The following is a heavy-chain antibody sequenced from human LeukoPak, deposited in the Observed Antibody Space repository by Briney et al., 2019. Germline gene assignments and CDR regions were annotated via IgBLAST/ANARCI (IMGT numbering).Heavy chain of an antibody. D-gene: IGHD4-23*01. CDR2: IYYSGST. J-gene: IGHJ3*02. Sequence: SETLSLTCTVSGGSISSSSYYWGWIRQPPGKGLEWIGSIYYSGSTYYNPSLKSRVTISVDTSKNQFSLKLSSVTAADTAVYYCARDALTPEDYGGNSGRIDAFDIWGQGTMVTVSS. CDR3: ARDALTPEDYGGNSGRIDAFDI. V-gene: IGHV4-39*02. CDR1: GGSISSSSYY.